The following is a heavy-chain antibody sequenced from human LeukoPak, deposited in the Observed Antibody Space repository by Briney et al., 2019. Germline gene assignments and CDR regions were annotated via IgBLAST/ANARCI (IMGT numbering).Heavy chain of an antibody. CDR3: VRARGGGYCSSTSCRMNYFDY. V-gene: IGHV1-69*13. CDR1: GGTFSSYA. J-gene: IGHJ4*02. CDR2: IIPVFGTA. Sequence: ASVKVSCKASGGTFSSYAISWVRQAPGQGLEWMGGIIPVFGTANYAQKFQGRVTITADVSTSTAYMELSSLRSEDTAVYYCVRARGGGYCSSTSCRMNYFDYWGQGTLVTVSS. D-gene: IGHD2-2*01.